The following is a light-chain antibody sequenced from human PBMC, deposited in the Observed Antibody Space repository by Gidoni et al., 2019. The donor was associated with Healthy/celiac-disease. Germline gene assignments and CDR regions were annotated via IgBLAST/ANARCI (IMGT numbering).Light chain of an antibody. CDR3: QQRSNWPGT. CDR2: DAA. J-gene: IGKJ2*01. Sequence: EIVLTQSPATLSLSPGERATLSCRASQSVSSYLAWYQQKPGQAPRLLIYDAANRATGIPARFSGGGSGTDFTLTISSLEPEDFAVYYCQQRSNWPGTFGQXTKLDIK. CDR1: QSVSSY. V-gene: IGKV3-11*01.